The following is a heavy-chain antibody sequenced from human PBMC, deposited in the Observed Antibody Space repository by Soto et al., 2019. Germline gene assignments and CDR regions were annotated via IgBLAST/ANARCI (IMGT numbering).Heavy chain of an antibody. J-gene: IGHJ5*02. CDR2: ISGSGGST. CDR1: GFTFSSYA. D-gene: IGHD3-9*01. CDR3: AKREETYYDILTGYYNWFDP. Sequence: GGSLRLSCAASGFTFSSYAMSWVRPAPGKGLEWVSAISGSGGSTYYADSVKGRFTISRDNSKNTLYLQMNSLRAEDTAVYYCAKREETYYDILTGYYNWFDPWGQGTLVTVSS. V-gene: IGHV3-23*01.